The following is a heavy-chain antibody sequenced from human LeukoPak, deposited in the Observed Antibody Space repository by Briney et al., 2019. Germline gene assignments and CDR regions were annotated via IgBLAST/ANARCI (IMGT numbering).Heavy chain of an antibody. J-gene: IGHJ4*02. D-gene: IGHD3-22*01. V-gene: IGHV1-8*02. CDR2: MNPNSGNT. CDR1: GGTFSSYA. CDR3: ARAPGGYYDSSGSFDY. Sequence: GASVKVSCKASGGTFSSYAINWVRQATGQGLEWMGWMNPNSGNTGYAQKFQGRVTMTRNTSISTAYMELSSLRSEDTAVYYCARAPGGYYDSSGSFDYWGQGTLVTVSS.